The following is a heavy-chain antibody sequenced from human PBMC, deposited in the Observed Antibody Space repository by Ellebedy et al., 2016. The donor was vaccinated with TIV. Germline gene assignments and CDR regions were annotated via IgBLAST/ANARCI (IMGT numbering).Heavy chain of an antibody. CDR2: ISSSSSTI. Sequence: GESLKISXAASGFTFSSYSMNWVRQAPGKGLEWVSYISSSSSTIYYADSVKGRFTISRDNSKNTLYLQMSSLRAEDTAVYYCARARDGYNYYFDYWGQGTLVTVSS. J-gene: IGHJ4*02. V-gene: IGHV3-48*01. CDR1: GFTFSSYS. D-gene: IGHD5-24*01. CDR3: ARARDGYNYYFDY.